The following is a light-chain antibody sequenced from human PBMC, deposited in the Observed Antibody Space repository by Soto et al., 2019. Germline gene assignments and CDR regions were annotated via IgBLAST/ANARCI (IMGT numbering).Light chain of an antibody. J-gene: IGKJ2*01. Sequence: DFQMTQSPSTLSASVGERVTITCRASQSVSNWLAWYQQKPGKAPKLLIYDVSSLESGVPSRFSGSGSGTDFTLTISILQPHEFTSYYCQQYPSHPRTFGQGTIVEI. CDR1: QSVSNW. CDR2: DVS. V-gene: IGKV1-5*01. CDR3: QQYPSHPRT.